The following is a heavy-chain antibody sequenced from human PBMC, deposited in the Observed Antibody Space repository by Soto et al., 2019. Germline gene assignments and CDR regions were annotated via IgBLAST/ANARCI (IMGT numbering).Heavy chain of an antibody. CDR1: RFTLSSYG. Sequence: QVPLVESGGGVVQPGRSLRLSCASSRFTLSSYGMHWVRQAPGKGLGWVAVMWDDGSNKDYADSVKGRFTISRDNAKNTMYLQMNSLRAEDTGVYYCARAVMETYRLYGIDVWGQGTMVTVSS. J-gene: IGHJ6*02. V-gene: IGHV3-33*01. D-gene: IGHD2-8*01. CDR3: ARAVMETYRLYGIDV. CDR2: MWDDGSNK.